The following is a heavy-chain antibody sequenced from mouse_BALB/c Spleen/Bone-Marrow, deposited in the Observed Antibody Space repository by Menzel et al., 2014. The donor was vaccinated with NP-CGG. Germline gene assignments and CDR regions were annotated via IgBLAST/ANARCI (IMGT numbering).Heavy chain of an antibody. V-gene: IGHV4-1*02. J-gene: IGHJ1*01. CDR3: ARLNYYGNLFV. CDR1: GFDFSRYW. D-gene: IGHD1-1*01. CDR2: INPDSSTI. Sequence: EVMLVESGGGLVQPGGSLKLSCAASGFDFSRYWMSWVRQAPGKGLEWIGEINPDSSTINYTPSLKDKFIISRDNDKNTLYLQISKVRSEDTALYYCARLNYYGNLFVWGAGTTVTVSS.